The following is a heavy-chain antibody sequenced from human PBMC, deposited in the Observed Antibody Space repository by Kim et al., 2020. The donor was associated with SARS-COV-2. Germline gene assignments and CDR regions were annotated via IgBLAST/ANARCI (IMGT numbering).Heavy chain of an antibody. J-gene: IGHJ6*02. CDR1: GYTFTRYY. Sequence: ASVKVSCKASGYTFTRYYMHWVRQAPGQGLEWMGIINPSGGSTSYAQKFQGRVTMTRDTSTSTVYMELSSLRSEDTAVYYCARDGHIVVVIAIPSKTGYYGMDVWGQGTTVTVSS. D-gene: IGHD2-21*01. V-gene: IGHV1-46*01. CDR3: ARDGHIVVVIAIPSKTGYYGMDV. CDR2: INPSGGST.